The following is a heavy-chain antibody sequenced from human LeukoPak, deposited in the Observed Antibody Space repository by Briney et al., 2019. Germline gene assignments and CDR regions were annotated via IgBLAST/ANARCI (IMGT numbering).Heavy chain of an antibody. J-gene: IGHJ4*02. D-gene: IGHD6-19*01. CDR3: ARGRSVAGTALFDY. CDR1: GGSISSYY. V-gene: IGHV4-39*07. Sequence: SETLSLTCTVSGGSISSYYWVWIRQPPGKGLEWIGSIYHSGSTYYNPSLKSRVTMSVDTSKNQFSLKLSSVTAADTAVYYCARGRSVAGTALFDYWGQGTLVTVSS. CDR2: IYHSGST.